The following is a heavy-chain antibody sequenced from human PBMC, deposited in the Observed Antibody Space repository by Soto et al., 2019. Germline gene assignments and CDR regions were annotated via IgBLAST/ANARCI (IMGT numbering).Heavy chain of an antibody. CDR3: IMNAIFVRRVPDDY. J-gene: IGHJ4*02. Sequence: GGSLRLSCAATGFTFTAYWVHWVRQAPGKGLEWVARFKSDGSGTTYTDSVKGRFSISRDNAKNTVYLQMDNLRVEDTAVYYCIMNAIFVRRVPDDYCGQGSPVAVYS. D-gene: IGHD3-3*01. CDR1: GFTFTAYW. CDR2: FKSDGSGT. V-gene: IGHV3-74*03.